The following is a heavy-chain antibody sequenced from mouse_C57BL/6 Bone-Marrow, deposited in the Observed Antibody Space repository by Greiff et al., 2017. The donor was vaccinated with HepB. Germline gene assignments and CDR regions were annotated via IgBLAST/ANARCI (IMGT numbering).Heavy chain of an antibody. D-gene: IGHD1-1*01. CDR2: IDPSDSET. J-gene: IGHJ2*01. CDR1: GYTFTSYW. Sequence: QVQLQQPGAELVRPGSSVKLSCKASGYTFTSYWMHWVKQRPIQGLEWIGNIDPSDSETHYTQKFKDKATLTVDKSSSTAYMPRISLTSEAAAVYYCARGGGSSYNYWGQGTTLTVSS. V-gene: IGHV1-52*01. CDR3: ARGGGSSYNY.